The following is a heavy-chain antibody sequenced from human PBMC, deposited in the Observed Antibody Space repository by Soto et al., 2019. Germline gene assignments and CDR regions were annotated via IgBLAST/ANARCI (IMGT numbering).Heavy chain of an antibody. Sequence: GGSLRLSCAAPGFTFSSYAMSWVRQAPGKGLEWVSAISGSGGSTYYADSVKGRFTISRDNSKNTLYLQMNSLRAEDTAVYYCAKGYSSSWYAFDIWGQGTMVTVSS. CDR2: ISGSGGST. V-gene: IGHV3-23*01. CDR1: GFTFSSYA. J-gene: IGHJ3*02. CDR3: AKGYSSSWYAFDI. D-gene: IGHD6-13*01.